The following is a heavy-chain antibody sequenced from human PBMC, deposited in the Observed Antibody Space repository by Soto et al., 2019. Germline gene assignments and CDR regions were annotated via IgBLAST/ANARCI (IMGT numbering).Heavy chain of an antibody. CDR2: ISFDGNNK. V-gene: IGHV3-30*18. J-gene: IGHJ4*02. D-gene: IGHD2-2*01. CDR1: GFAFSNSG. CDR3: AKGGNLNPADY. Sequence: GGSLRLSCVASGFAFSNSGMHWVRQAPGKGLEWVAVISFDGNNKYYVDSLKGRFTISRDNSKNTLYLQMNSLRGEDTAVYYCAKGGNLNPADYWGQGTLVTVSS.